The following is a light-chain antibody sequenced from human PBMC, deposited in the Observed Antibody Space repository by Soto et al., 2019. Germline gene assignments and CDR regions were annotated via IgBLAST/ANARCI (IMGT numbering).Light chain of an antibody. Sequence: EIVLTQSPATLSLSPGERATLSCRASQSVDAYLAWHQQRPGQAPRLLIFDASNRATGIPTRFSGSGSGTDFTLTNTSLEPEDFAVYYCQQRSNWAPTFGQGTKVEVK. V-gene: IGKV3-11*01. CDR1: QSVDAY. CDR3: QQRSNWAPT. CDR2: DAS. J-gene: IGKJ1*01.